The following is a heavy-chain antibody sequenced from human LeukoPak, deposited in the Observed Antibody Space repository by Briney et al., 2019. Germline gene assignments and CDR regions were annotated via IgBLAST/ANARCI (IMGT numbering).Heavy chain of an antibody. CDR3: AKDGGLQHFNTMQKNGMDV. CDR1: GFTFSSYG. Sequence: GRSLRLSCAASGFTFSSYGMHWVRQAPGKGLEWVAVISYDGSNKYYADSVKGRFAISRDNSKNTLYLQMNSLRAEDTAVYYCAKDGGLQHFNTMQKNGMDVWGQGTTVTVSS. D-gene: IGHD3-16*01. CDR2: ISYDGSNK. V-gene: IGHV3-30*18. J-gene: IGHJ6*02.